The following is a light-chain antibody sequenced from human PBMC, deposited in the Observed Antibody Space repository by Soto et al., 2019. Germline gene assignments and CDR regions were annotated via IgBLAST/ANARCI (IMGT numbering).Light chain of an antibody. CDR2: DES. CDR1: NIGSKS. Sequence: SYELTQPPSVSVAPGQTARITCGGNNIGSKSVHWYQQKPGQAPVLVVYDESDRPSGIPERFSGSNSGNTATLTISRVEAGDEADYYCQVWDSSSDRVFGGGTQLTVL. CDR3: QVWDSSSDRV. V-gene: IGLV3-21*02. J-gene: IGLJ7*01.